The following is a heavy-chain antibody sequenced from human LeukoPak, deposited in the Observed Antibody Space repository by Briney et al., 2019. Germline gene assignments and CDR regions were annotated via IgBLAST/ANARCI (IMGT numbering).Heavy chain of an antibody. V-gene: IGHV1-69*13. Sequence: SVKVSCKASGGTFSSYAISWVRQAPGQGLEWMGGIIPIFGTANYAQKFQGRVTITADESTSTAYMELSSLRSEDTAVYYCARSSSGSYPLGSYFDYWGQGTLVTVSS. CDR3: ARSSSGSYPLGSYFDY. CDR1: GGTFSSYA. D-gene: IGHD1-26*01. J-gene: IGHJ4*02. CDR2: IIPIFGTA.